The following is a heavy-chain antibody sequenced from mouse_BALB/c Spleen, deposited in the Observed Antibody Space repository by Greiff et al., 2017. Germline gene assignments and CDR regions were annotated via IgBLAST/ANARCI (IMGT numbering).Heavy chain of an antibody. Sequence: VQVVESGGGLVQPGGSLRLSCATSGFTFTDYYMSWVRQPPGKGLEWLGVIWAGGSTNYNSALMSRLSISKDNSKSQVFLKMNSLQTDDTAMYYCARVSSGYVPFFAYWGQGTLVTVSA. V-gene: IGHV2-9*02. D-gene: IGHD3-1*01. CDR1: GFTFTDYY. J-gene: IGHJ3*01. CDR2: IWAGGST. CDR3: ARVSSGYVPFFAY.